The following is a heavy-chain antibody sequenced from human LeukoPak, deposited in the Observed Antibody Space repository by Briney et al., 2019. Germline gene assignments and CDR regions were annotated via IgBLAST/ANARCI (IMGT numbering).Heavy chain of an antibody. Sequence: SEILSLTCAVYGGSFSGYYWSWIRQPPGKGLEWIGEINHSGSTNYNPSLKSRVTISVDTSKNQFSLKLSSVTAADTAVYYCARHITMVRGIDWFDPWGQGTLVTVSS. CDR1: GGSFSGYY. V-gene: IGHV4-34*01. D-gene: IGHD3-10*01. CDR3: ARHITMVRGIDWFDP. J-gene: IGHJ5*02. CDR2: INHSGST.